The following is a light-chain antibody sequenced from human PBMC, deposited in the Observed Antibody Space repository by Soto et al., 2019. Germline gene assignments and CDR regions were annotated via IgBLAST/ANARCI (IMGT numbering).Light chain of an antibody. Sequence: QSALTRPASVSGSPGQSITISCVGTSSDIGSYNHVAWYQQFPGKSPKLMIYAVSDRPSGVSDRFSGSKSGITASLTISGLQTEDEADYYCISYTDRQSYLFGTGTKVT. CDR3: ISYTDRQSYL. J-gene: IGLJ1*01. CDR2: AVS. V-gene: IGLV2-14*03. CDR1: SSDIGSYNH.